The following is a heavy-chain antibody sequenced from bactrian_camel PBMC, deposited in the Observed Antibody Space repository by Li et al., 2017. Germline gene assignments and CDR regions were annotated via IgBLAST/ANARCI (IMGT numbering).Heavy chain of an antibody. D-gene: IGHD1*01. CDR3: AANRFRCSYWDILRVRGIYDY. CDR2: YNRDGTT. CDR1: GSTFGDSN. Sequence: HVQPVESGGGSVQAGGSLTLSCTVSGSTFGDSNMGWYRLAPGNKCEMVSAYNRDGTTYYVDSVKGRFTISQDNAKNTLDLQMNSLKPDDTAMYYCAANRFRCSYWDILRVRGIYDYWGQGTQVTVS. J-gene: IGHJ4*01. V-gene: IGHV3S55*01.